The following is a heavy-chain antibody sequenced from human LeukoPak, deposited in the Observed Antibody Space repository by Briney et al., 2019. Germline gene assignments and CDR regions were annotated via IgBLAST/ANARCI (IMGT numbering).Heavy chain of an antibody. D-gene: IGHD3-22*01. J-gene: IGHJ6*03. CDR2: IKQDGSEK. V-gene: IGHV3-7*01. Sequence: PGGSLRLSCAASGFTFSSYWMSWVRQAPGEGLEWVANIKQDGSEKYYLDSVKGRFTISRDNAKNSLYLQMNSLRAEDTAVYYCAREDSSPRYYYMDVWGKGTTVTVSS. CDR3: AREDSSPRYYYMDV. CDR1: GFTFSSYW.